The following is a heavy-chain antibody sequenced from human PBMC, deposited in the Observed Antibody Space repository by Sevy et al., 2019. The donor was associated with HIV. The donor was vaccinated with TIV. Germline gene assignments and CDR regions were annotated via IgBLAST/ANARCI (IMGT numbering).Heavy chain of an antibody. J-gene: IGHJ4*02. CDR1: GFTFTNAG. CDR2: TKSKNDGGTT. CDR3: TTALTISMIEGRGPSY. Sequence: GGSLRLSCAASGFTFTNAGMNWVRQAPGKGLEWVGRTKSKNDGGTTDYAAPVKVRLTISSDDSKNKLYLQMSRLKTEDSAVYYCTTALTISMIEGRGPSYWGQGTLVTVSS. D-gene: IGHD3-22*01. V-gene: IGHV3-15*07.